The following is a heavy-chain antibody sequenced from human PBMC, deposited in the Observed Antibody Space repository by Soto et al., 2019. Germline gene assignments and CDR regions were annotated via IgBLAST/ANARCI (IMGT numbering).Heavy chain of an antibody. V-gene: IGHV1-18*01. J-gene: IGHJ6*03. D-gene: IGHD3-9*01. CDR2: ISAYNGNT. CDR1: GYTFTSYG. Sequence: GASVKVSCKASGYTFTSYGISWVRQAPGQGLEWMGWISAYNGNTNYAQKLQGRVTMTTDTSTSTAYMELRSLRSDDTAVYYCARVDWGSPYYYYYYMDVWAKGTTVTVSS. CDR3: ARVDWGSPYYYYYYMDV.